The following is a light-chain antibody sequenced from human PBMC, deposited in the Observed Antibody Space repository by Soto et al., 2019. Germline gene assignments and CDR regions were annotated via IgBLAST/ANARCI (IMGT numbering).Light chain of an antibody. Sequence: DIQMTQSPSTLSASVGDRVTITCRASQSISSYLNWYQQKPGKAPKLLIYAASSLQSGVPSRFSGSGSGTDFTLTISSLQPEDFATYYCQQSYSTPPTFGKGTKVEIX. V-gene: IGKV1-39*01. CDR3: QQSYSTPPT. J-gene: IGKJ1*01. CDR2: AAS. CDR1: QSISSY.